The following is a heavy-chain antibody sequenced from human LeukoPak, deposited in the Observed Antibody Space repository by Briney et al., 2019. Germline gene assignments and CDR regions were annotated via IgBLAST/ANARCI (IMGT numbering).Heavy chain of an antibody. Sequence: GASVKVSCKASGYTFTSYGISWVRQAPGQGLEWMGWISAYNGNTNYAQKFQGRVTMTENTSTDTAYMELSSLTSEDTAVYYCATPQSSVPAGPFDYWGQGTLVTVSS. J-gene: IGHJ4*02. V-gene: IGHV1-18*01. D-gene: IGHD2-2*01. CDR3: ATPQSSVPAGPFDY. CDR1: GYTFTSYG. CDR2: ISAYNGNT.